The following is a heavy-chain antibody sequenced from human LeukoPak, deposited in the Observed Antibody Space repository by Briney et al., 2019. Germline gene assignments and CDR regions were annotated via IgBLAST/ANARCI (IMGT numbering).Heavy chain of an antibody. Sequence: PGGSLRLSCAASGFTFSSYSMNWVRQAPGKGLEWVSSISSSSSYIYYADSVKGRFTISRDNAKNSLYLQMNSLRAEDTAVYYCARAQRVTAAIQNAYAFDIWGQGTMVTVSS. CDR1: GFTFSSYS. J-gene: IGHJ3*02. CDR2: ISSSSSYI. D-gene: IGHD2-2*01. V-gene: IGHV3-21*01. CDR3: ARAQRVTAAIQNAYAFDI.